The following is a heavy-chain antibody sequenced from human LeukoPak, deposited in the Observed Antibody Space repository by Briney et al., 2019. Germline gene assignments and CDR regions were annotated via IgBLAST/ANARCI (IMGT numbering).Heavy chain of an antibody. CDR3: AKSLGGIVVVVAAS. CDR2: INQDGSEK. J-gene: IGHJ4*02. V-gene: IGHV3-7*03. CDR1: RFTFSNYW. D-gene: IGHD2-15*01. Sequence: GGSLRLSCAASRFTFSNYWMNWFRQAPGKGLEWVANINQDGSEKNYVDSVKGRFTISRDNAENSLYLQMNSLTAEDTAVYYCAKSLGGIVVVVAASWGQGTLVTVFS.